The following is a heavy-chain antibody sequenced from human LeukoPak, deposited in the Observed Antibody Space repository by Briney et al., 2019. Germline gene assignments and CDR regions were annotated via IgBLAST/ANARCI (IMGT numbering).Heavy chain of an antibody. CDR2: ISGSGGST. Sequence: GGSLRLSCAASGFTFSSYAMSWVRQAPGKGLEWVSAISGSGGSTYYADSVKGRFTISRDNAKNSLYLQMNSLRAEDTAVYYCARNGSGSYYNRRRYYGMDVWGQGTTVTVSS. CDR1: GFTFSSYA. V-gene: IGHV3-23*01. D-gene: IGHD3-10*01. CDR3: ARNGSGSYYNRRRYYGMDV. J-gene: IGHJ6*02.